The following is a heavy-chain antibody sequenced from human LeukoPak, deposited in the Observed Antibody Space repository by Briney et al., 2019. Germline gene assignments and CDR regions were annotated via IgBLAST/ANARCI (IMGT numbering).Heavy chain of an antibody. J-gene: IGHJ5*02. D-gene: IGHD2-21*02. Sequence: GGSLRLSCAASGFTFSSYAMSWVRQAPGKGLEWISAISGSGGSTYYADSVKGRFTISRDNSKNTLYLQMNSLRAEDTTVYYCAGVVTAIPNWFDPWGQGTLVTVSS. CDR2: ISGSGGST. CDR3: AGVVTAIPNWFDP. CDR1: GFTFSSYA. V-gene: IGHV3-23*01.